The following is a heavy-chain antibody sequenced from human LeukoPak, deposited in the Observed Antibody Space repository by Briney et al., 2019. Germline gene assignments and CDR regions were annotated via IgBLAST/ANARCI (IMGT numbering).Heavy chain of an antibody. CDR1: GFTFSSYW. V-gene: IGHV3-74*01. CDR2: INSDGRST. CDR3: AREYYYDNYFDY. D-gene: IGHD3-22*01. Sequence: PGGSLRLSCAASGFTFSSYWMHWDRQAPGKGLVWVSRINSDGRSTAYADSVKGRFTISRDNAKNTLYLQMNSLRAEDTAVYYCAREYYYDNYFDYWGQGTLVTVSS. J-gene: IGHJ4*02.